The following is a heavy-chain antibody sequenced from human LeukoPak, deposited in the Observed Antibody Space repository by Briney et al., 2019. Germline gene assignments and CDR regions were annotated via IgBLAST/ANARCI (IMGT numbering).Heavy chain of an antibody. D-gene: IGHD3-22*01. V-gene: IGHV7-4-1*02. Sequence: ASVKVSCKASGYTFTSYAMNWVRQAPGQGLEWMGWINTNTGNPTYAQGFTGRFVFSLDTSVSTAYLQISSLKAEDTAVYYCARDHDSSGCSQGNFDYWGQGTLVTVSS. CDR3: ARDHDSSGCSQGNFDY. J-gene: IGHJ4*02. CDR2: INTNTGNP. CDR1: GYTFTSYA.